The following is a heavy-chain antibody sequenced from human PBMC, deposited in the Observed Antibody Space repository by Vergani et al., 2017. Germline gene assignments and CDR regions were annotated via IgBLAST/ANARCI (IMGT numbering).Heavy chain of an antibody. J-gene: IGHJ4*02. CDR1: GGTFSSYT. CDR2: IIPIMGTA. CDR3: ARLRPADY. Sequence: QVQLVQSGAEVKKPGSSVKVSCKASGGTFSSYTMSWVRQAPGQGLEWMGGIIPIMGTAKYAQKFQGRVTISADESTSTAYMELNSLRSEDTAVYYCARLRPADYWGQGSLVTVSS. V-gene: IGHV1-69*01. D-gene: IGHD2-2*01.